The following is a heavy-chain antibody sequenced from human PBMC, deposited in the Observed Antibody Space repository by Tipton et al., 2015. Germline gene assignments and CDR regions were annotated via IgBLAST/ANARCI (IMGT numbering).Heavy chain of an antibody. V-gene: IGHV3-23*01. Sequence: GSLRLSCAASGFTFSSYAMSWVRQAPGKGLEWVAVMSGSGDSTKYADSVKGRFSISRDNSKNTVYLQMNSLRAEDTAVYYCARDRHDSSGYYYYFDYWGQGTLVTVSS. CDR1: GFTFSSYA. J-gene: IGHJ4*02. CDR3: ARDRHDSSGYYYYFDY. CDR2: MSGSGDST. D-gene: IGHD3-22*01.